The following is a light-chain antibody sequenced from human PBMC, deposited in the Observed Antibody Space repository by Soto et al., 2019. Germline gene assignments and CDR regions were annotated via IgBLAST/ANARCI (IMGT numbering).Light chain of an antibody. V-gene: IGLV2-8*01. J-gene: IGLJ1*01. CDR3: ATWDDRLNGYV. Sequence: QSALTQPPSASGSPGQSVTISCTGTSSDVGAYNFVSWFQQHPGKAPKLMIYDVSERPSGVPDRFSGSKSGTSASLAISGLQSADEADYYCATWDDRLNGYVFGTGTKVTVL. CDR1: SSDVGAYNF. CDR2: DVS.